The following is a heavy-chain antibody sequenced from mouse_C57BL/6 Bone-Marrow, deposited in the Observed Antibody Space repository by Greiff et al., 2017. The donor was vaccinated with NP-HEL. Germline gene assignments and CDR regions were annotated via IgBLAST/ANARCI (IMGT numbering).Heavy chain of an antibody. Sequence: QVQLKQSGAELMKPGASVKLSCKATGYTFTGYWIEWVKQRPGHGLEWIGEILPDSGSTNYNEKFKGKATFTADPSSNTAYMQLSSLTTEDSAIYYCARKGEFGYYGSSHYYAMDYWGQGTSVTVSA. CDR3: ARKGEFGYYGSSHYYAMDY. D-gene: IGHD1-1*01. CDR2: ILPDSGST. CDR1: GYTFTGYW. J-gene: IGHJ4*01. V-gene: IGHV1-9*01.